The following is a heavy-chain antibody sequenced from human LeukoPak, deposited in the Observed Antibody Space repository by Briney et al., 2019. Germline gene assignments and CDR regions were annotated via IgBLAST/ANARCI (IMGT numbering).Heavy chain of an antibody. CDR3: CLDTAMVSFDY. Sequence: GESLKISCKGSGYSFTSYWIGWVRQMPGKGMEWMGIIYPGDSDTRYSPSFQGQVTISADKSISTAYLQWSSLKASDTAMYYCCLDTAMVSFDYWGQGTLVTVSS. D-gene: IGHD5-18*01. J-gene: IGHJ4*02. V-gene: IGHV5-51*01. CDR1: GYSFTSYW. CDR2: IYPGDSDT.